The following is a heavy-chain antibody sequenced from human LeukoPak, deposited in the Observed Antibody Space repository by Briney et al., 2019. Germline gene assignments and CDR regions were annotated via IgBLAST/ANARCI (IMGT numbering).Heavy chain of an antibody. CDR1: GGSFSGYY. CDR2: IYYSGST. CDR3: ARGKYYFDY. J-gene: IGHJ4*02. V-gene: IGHV4-59*01. Sequence: SETLSLTCDVYGGSFSGYYWSWIRQPPGKGLEWIGYIYYSGSTNYNPSLKSRVTISVDTSKNQFSLKLSSVTAADTAVYYCARGKYYFDYWGQGTLVTVSS.